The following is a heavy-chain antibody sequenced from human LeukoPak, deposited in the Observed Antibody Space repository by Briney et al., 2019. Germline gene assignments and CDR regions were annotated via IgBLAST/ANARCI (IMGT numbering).Heavy chain of an antibody. CDR3: ARQGSVRNFDY. J-gene: IGHJ4*02. Sequence: GKSLKISCKGSGYSFTSYWIGWVRQLPGKGLEWMGIIYPGDSDTRYSPSFQGQVTTSADKSISTAYLQWSSLKASDTAMYYCARQGSVRNFDYWGQGTLVTVSS. CDR2: IYPGDSDT. CDR1: GYSFTSYW. D-gene: IGHD1-26*01. V-gene: IGHV5-51*01.